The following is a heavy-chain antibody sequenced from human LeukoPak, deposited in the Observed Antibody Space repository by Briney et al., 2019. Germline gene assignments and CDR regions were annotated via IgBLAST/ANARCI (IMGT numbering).Heavy chain of an antibody. CDR1: GFTFSSYA. V-gene: IGHV3-23*01. J-gene: IGHJ3*02. CDR2: ITTSGGGT. Sequence: GRSLRLSCAASGFTFSSYAMHWVRLAPGKGLEWVSTITTSGGGTYYADSVKGRFSISRGNSKNTAYLQMNSLKAEDTAVYYCARVGGTDAYDIWGQGTMVTVSS. D-gene: IGHD1-26*01. CDR3: ARVGGTDAYDI.